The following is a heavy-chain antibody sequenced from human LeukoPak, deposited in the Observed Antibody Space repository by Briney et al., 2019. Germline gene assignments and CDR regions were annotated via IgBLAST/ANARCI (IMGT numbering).Heavy chain of an antibody. CDR1: GYIFTSYD. D-gene: IGHD2-2*02. CDR2: MNPNSGNT. J-gene: IGHJ5*02. V-gene: IGHV1-8*03. Sequence: ALVKVSCKASGYIFTSYDINWVRQATGQGLEWMGWMNPNSGNTGYAQKFQGRVTITRNTSISTAYMELSSLRSEDTAVYYCARGIGYCSSTSCYRGTGFDPWGQGTLVTVSS. CDR3: ARGIGYCSSTSCYRGTGFDP.